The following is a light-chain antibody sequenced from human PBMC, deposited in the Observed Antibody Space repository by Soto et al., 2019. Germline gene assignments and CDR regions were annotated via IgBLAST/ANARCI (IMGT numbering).Light chain of an antibody. J-gene: IGKJ1*01. CDR1: QSISSY. CDR3: QQYYSYPWT. V-gene: IGKV1-39*01. CDR2: AAS. Sequence: DIQMTQSPSSLSASVGYRVTITCRASQSISSYLNWYQQKPGKAPKLLIYAASSLQSGVPSRFSGSGSGTDFTLTISCLQSEDFATYYCQQYYSYPWTFGQGTKV.